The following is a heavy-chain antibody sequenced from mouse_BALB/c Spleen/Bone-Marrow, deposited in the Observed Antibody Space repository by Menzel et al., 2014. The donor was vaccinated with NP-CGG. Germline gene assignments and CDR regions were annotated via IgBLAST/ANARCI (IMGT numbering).Heavy chain of an antibody. J-gene: IGHJ4*01. CDR2: IWAGGST. D-gene: IGHD2-13*01. V-gene: IGHV2-9*02. CDR3: ARVGDSDYAMDY. CDR1: GFSLTHYG. Sequence: QVQLQQSGPGLVAPSQSLSIPCTVSGFSLTHYGVHWVRQPPGKGLEWLGVIWAGGSTNYISALMSRLSISKDNSKSQVFLKIHSLQTDDTAMYFCARVGDSDYAMDYWGQGSSVTVSS.